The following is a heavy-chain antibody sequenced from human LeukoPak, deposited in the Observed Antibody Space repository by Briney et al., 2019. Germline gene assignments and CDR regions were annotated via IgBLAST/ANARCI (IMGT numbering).Heavy chain of an antibody. D-gene: IGHD3-9*01. CDR2: ISASGVMT. V-gene: IGHV3-23*01. CDR1: GFTFTNYA. CDR3: ARAFLLRYFDWLLTPFDY. Sequence: PGGTLRLSCAASGFTFTNYAMTWVRQAPGKGLEWVSSISASGVMTYYADSVKGRFTVSRDNSKNSLYLQMSSLTAADTAVYYCARAFLLRYFDWLLTPFDYWGQGTLVTVSS. J-gene: IGHJ4*02.